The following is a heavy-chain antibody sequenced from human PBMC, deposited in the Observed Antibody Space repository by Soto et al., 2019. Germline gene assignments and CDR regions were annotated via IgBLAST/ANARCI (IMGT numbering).Heavy chain of an antibody. V-gene: IGHV1-69*01. D-gene: IGHD1-26*01. CDR1: GGTFSRYS. CDR2: IIPIFGTA. J-gene: IGHJ4*02. CDR3: ARDGGRNCGGIDY. Sequence: QVQLVQSGAEVKKPGSSVKVYCKASGGTFSRYSINGLRQAPGQGLEWMGEIIPIFGTANYAQKFQGRVTITADARTSTAYMELSNMRSEDTAEYSCARDGGRNCGGIDYSGQGTL.